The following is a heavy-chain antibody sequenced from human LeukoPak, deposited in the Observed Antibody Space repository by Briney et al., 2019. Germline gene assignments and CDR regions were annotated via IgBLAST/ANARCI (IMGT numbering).Heavy chain of an antibody. D-gene: IGHD5-24*01. J-gene: IGHJ4*02. V-gene: IGHV3-48*03. CDR2: ISSSGSTI. CDR1: GFTFSSYE. CDR3: ARWSMATHGYYFDY. Sequence: GGSLRLSCATSGFTFSSYEMNWVRQAPGKGLEWVSYISSSGSTIYYADSVKGRFTISRDNAKNSLYLQMNSLRAEDTAVYYCARWSMATHGYYFDYWGQGTLVTVSS.